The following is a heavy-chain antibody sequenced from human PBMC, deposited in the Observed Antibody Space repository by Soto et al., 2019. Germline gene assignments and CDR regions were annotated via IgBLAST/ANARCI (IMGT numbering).Heavy chain of an antibody. Sequence: GGSLRLSCAASGFTFSSYWMHWVRQAPGKGLVWVSRINSDGSSTSYADSVKGRFTISRDNAKNTLYLQMNSLRAEDTAVYYCARDAVQSGGLWVYYYGMDVWGQGTTVTVSS. CDR2: INSDGSST. V-gene: IGHV3-74*01. D-gene: IGHD1-1*01. CDR1: GFTFSSYW. CDR3: ARDAVQSGGLWVYYYGMDV. J-gene: IGHJ6*02.